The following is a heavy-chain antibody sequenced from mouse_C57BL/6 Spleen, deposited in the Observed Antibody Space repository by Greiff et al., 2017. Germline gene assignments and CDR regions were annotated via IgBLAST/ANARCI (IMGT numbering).Heavy chain of an antibody. D-gene: IGHD1-1*01. Sequence: EVMLVASGGGLVKPGGSLKLSCAASGFTFSDYGMHWVRQAPEKGLEWVAYISSGSSTIYYADTVKGRFTISRDNAKNTLFLQMTSLRSEDTAMYYCSRGDHYYGSRGYFDVWGTGTTVTVSS. CDR1: GFTFSDYG. V-gene: IGHV5-17*01. CDR2: ISSGSSTI. J-gene: IGHJ1*03. CDR3: SRGDHYYGSRGYFDV.